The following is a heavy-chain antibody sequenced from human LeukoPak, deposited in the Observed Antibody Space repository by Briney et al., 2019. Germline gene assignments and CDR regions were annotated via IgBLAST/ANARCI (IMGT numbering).Heavy chain of an antibody. D-gene: IGHD4-23*01. CDR3: ARVLSTVVIPHAFVI. J-gene: IGHJ3*02. CDR1: GGSISSNSYY. CDR2: IYYSGST. V-gene: IGHV4-39*07. Sequence: PSETLSLTCTVSGGSISSNSYYWGWIRQPPGKGLEWIGSIYYSGSTNYNPSLKSRVTMSVDKANNQFSLNLSSVTAADTAVYYCARVLSTVVIPHAFVIWGQGTTVIVSS.